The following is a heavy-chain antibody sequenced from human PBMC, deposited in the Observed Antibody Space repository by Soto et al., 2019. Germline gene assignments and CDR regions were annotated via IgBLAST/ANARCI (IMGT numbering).Heavy chain of an antibody. V-gene: IGHV5-51*01. Sequence: GESLKISCKGSGYSFTSYWIGWVRQMPWKVLEWMGVIYPGDSDTRYSPSFHGQVTISAVKSISTAYLQWSSLKASDTAMYFCARLPGVRGVFDGFNVWGQGTMVTVSS. J-gene: IGHJ3*01. CDR2: IYPGDSDT. D-gene: IGHD3-10*01. CDR3: ARLPGVRGVFDGFNV. CDR1: GYSFTSYW.